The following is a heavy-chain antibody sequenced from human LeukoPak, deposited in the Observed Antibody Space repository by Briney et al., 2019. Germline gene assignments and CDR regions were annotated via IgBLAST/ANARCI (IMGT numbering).Heavy chain of an antibody. V-gene: IGHV4-34*01. J-gene: IGHJ4*02. Sequence: SETLSPTCAVYVESFSGHYWSWIRQPPGKGLEWIGEVTHGGSTNYNPSLESRVTMSVDTSKNQFSLKLNSVTAADTAVYYCARRPRNSGKYDGPSGLDYWGQGTLVTVSS. CDR2: VTHGGST. CDR3: ARRPRNSGKYDGPSGLDY. CDR1: VESFSGHY. D-gene: IGHD1-26*01.